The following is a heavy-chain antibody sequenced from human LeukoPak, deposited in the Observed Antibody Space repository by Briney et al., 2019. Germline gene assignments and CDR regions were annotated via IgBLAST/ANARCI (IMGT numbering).Heavy chain of an antibody. CDR1: GDSLSSGSYY. D-gene: IGHD4-17*01. V-gene: IGHV4-61*01. Sequence: SETLSLTCTVSGDSLSSGSYYWSWIRQPPGKGLEWIGCIYHSGSTNYSPSLKSRVTISMDTSKNQFSLRLSSVTAADTAVYYCARALARSVPENWGQGTLVTVSS. CDR2: IYHSGST. CDR3: ARALARSVPEN. J-gene: IGHJ4*02.